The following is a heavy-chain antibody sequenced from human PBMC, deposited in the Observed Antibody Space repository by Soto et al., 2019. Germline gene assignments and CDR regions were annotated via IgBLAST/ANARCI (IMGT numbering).Heavy chain of an antibody. V-gene: IGHV3-30*18. J-gene: IGHJ4*02. D-gene: IGHD5-18*01. Sequence: GGSLRLSCAASGFTFSSYGMHWVRQAPGKGLEWVAVISYDGSNKYYADSVKGRFTISRDNSKNTLYLQMNSLRAEETAVYYCAKDRELDTAMDYWGQGTLVTVSS. CDR2: ISYDGSNK. CDR1: GFTFSSYG. CDR3: AKDRELDTAMDY.